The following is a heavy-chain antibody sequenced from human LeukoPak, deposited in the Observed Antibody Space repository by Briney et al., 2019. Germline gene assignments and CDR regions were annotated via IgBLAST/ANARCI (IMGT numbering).Heavy chain of an antibody. Sequence: PGGSLRLSCAASGFTFNSYSMNWVRQAPGKGLEWVSSISGSNSYIYYADSMKGRFTISRDNAKNSLYLQMNSLRAEDTAVYYCARDRGQLVIPFFFDYWGQGILVTVSS. V-gene: IGHV3-21*01. D-gene: IGHD3-9*01. CDR3: ARDRGQLVIPFFFDY. CDR1: GFTFNSYS. CDR2: ISGSNSYI. J-gene: IGHJ4*02.